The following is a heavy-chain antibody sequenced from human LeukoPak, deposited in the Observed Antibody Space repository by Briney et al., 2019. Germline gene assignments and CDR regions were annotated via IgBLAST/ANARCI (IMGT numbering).Heavy chain of an antibody. CDR2: IYYSGST. CDR3: ANHKYYYDSSGYLNPDDVYFQH. V-gene: IGHV4-31*03. Sequence: SETLSLTCTVSGGSISSGGYYWSWIRQHPGKGLEWIEYIYYSGSTYYNPSLKSRVTISVDTSKNQFSLKLSSVTAADTAVYYCANHKYYYDSSGYLNPDDVYFQHWGQGTLVTVSS. CDR1: GGSISSGGYY. J-gene: IGHJ1*01. D-gene: IGHD3-22*01.